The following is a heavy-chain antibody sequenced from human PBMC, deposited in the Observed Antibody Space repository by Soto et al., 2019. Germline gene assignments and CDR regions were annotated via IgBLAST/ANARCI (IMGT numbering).Heavy chain of an antibody. D-gene: IGHD3-10*01. Sequence: QVQLQQWGAGLLKPSETLSLTCAVYGGSFSGYQWTWIRQTPGKGLEWIGEINDSGNINYNPSLKNRLTILVETATKHISLKLSSVTAADTAVYYCSRGLILWFEELSRRGCYYYYMDVCGKGTSVTVSS. J-gene: IGHJ6*03. CDR1: GGSFSGYQ. CDR3: SRGLILWFEELSRRGCYYYYMDV. CDR2: INDSGNI. V-gene: IGHV4-34*01.